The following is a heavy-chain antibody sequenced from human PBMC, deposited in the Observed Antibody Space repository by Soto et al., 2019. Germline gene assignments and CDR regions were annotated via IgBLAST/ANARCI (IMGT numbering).Heavy chain of an antibody. CDR3: AADLNGGYYDSSRYPDNFDY. CDR2: IVVGSSNT. D-gene: IGHD3-22*01. V-gene: IGHV1-58*01. CDR1: GFTFTSSA. Sequence: SVKVSCKASGFTFTSSAVQWVRQARGQRLEWIGWIVVGSSNTNYAQKFQERVTITRDMSTSTAYMELSSLRSEDTAVYYLAADLNGGYYDSSRYPDNFDYWGQGTLVTVSS. J-gene: IGHJ4*02.